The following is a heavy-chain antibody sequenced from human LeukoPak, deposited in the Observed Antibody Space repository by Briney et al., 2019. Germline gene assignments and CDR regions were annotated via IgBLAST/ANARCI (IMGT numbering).Heavy chain of an antibody. CDR2: INHSGSI. CDR3: ARGRMTTFVDY. V-gene: IGHV4-34*01. Sequence: SETLSLTCAVYGGSFSDYYWSWIRQPPGKGLEWIGEINHSGSINYNPSLKSRVTISVDTSKNQFSLKLRSVTAADTAVYYCARGRMTTFVDYWGQGTLVTVSS. J-gene: IGHJ4*02. CDR1: GGSFSDYY. D-gene: IGHD2/OR15-2a*01.